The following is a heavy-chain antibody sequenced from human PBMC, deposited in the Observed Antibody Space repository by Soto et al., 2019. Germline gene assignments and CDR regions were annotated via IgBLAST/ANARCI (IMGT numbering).Heavy chain of an antibody. V-gene: IGHV1-3*01. Sequence: GASVKVSCKASGYTFTSYAMHWVRQAPGQRLEWMGWINAGNGNTKYSQKFQGRVTITRDTSASTAYMELSSLRSEDTAVYYCARNGLDCSSTSCYPTTSYYWYFDLWGRGTLVTVSS. CDR1: GYTFTSYA. J-gene: IGHJ2*01. D-gene: IGHD2-2*01. CDR3: ARNGLDCSSTSCYPTTSYYWYFDL. CDR2: INAGNGNT.